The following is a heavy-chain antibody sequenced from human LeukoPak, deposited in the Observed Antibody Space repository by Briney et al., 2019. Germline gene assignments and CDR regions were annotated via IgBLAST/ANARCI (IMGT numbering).Heavy chain of an antibody. D-gene: IGHD5-18*01. CDR2: ISYDGSNK. CDR3: ARVGTAMVKSGDY. CDR1: GFTFSSYA. J-gene: IGHJ4*02. Sequence: GRSLRLSCAASGFTFSSYAMHWVRQAPGKGLEWVAVISYDGSNKYYADSVKGRFTISRDNSKNTLYLQMNSLRAEDTAVYYCARVGTAMVKSGDYWGQGTLVTVSS. V-gene: IGHV3-30-3*01.